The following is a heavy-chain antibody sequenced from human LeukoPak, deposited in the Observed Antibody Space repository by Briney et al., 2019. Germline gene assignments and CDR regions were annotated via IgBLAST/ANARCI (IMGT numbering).Heavy chain of an antibody. Sequence: SGGSLRLSCAASGFTFSDYWMHWVRQAPGKGLEWVSVISGSGGSTYYADSVKGRFTISRDNSKNTLYLQMNSLRAEDTAVYYCAKGNEQWLVHYWGQGTLVTVSS. D-gene: IGHD6-19*01. CDR1: GFTFSDYW. V-gene: IGHV3-23*01. CDR2: ISGSGGST. CDR3: AKGNEQWLVHY. J-gene: IGHJ4*02.